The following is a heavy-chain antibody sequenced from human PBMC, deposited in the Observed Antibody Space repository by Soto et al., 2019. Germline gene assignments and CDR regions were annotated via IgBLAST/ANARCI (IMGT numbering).Heavy chain of an antibody. CDR2: IYSGGST. Sequence: GGSLRLSCSASGYAVSSNYMSWVRQAPGKGLEWVSVIYSGGSTYYADSVKGRFTISRDNSKNTLYLQMNSLRAEDTAVYYCARDLRLVGATDGQNYYYYGMDVWGQGTTVTVS. CDR1: GYAVSSNY. J-gene: IGHJ6*02. CDR3: ARDLRLVGATDGQNYYYYGMDV. V-gene: IGHV3-66*01. D-gene: IGHD1-26*01.